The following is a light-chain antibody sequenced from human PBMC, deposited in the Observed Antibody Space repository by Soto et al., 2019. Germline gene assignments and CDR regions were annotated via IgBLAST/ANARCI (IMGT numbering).Light chain of an antibody. J-gene: IGLJ1*01. CDR1: SSDIGGYDF. CDR3: NSCTSMNTYV. CDR2: DVI. V-gene: IGLV2-14*03. Sequence: QSVLTQPASVSGSPGQSITISCTGTSSDIGGYDFVSWYQQHPGKAPKLMIYDVINRPSGVPNRLSGSKSGTTASLTISGLQAEDEADYYCNSCTSMNTYVFGTGTKVTVL.